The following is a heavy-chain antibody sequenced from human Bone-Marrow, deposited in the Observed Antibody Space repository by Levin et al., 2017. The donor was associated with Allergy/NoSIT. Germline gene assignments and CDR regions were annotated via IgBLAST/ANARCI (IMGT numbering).Heavy chain of an antibody. CDR3: ARGQSGYSSSWYNWFDP. J-gene: IGHJ5*02. Sequence: PGESLKISCAASGFTVSSNYMSWVRQAPGKGLEWVSVIYSGGSTYYADSVKGRFTISRDNSKNTLYLQMNSLRAEDTAVYYCARGQSGYSSSWYNWFDPWGQGTLVTVSS. CDR2: IYSGGST. D-gene: IGHD6-13*01. CDR1: GFTVSSNY. V-gene: IGHV3-66*01.